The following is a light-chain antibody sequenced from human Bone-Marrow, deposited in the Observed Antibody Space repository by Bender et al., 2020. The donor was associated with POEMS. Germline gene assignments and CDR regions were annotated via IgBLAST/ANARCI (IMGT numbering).Light chain of an antibody. Sequence: QSVLTQPPSASGTPGQRVTISCSGSSSNIGTNPVNWYQQLPGTAPKLLIYINNQRPSGVPDRFSGSKSGNTASLTISGLQAEDEADYYCCSYSDITTFVFGTGTKVTVL. CDR1: SSNIGTNP. CDR2: INN. J-gene: IGLJ1*01. V-gene: IGLV1-44*01. CDR3: CSYSDITTFV.